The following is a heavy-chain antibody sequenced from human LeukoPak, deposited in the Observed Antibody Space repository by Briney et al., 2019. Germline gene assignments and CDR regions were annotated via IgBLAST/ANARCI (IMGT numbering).Heavy chain of an antibody. CDR1: GFTFSSYE. CDR3: ARDASSGSSFDY. V-gene: IGHV3-48*03. J-gene: IGHJ4*02. Sequence: GGSLRLSCAASGFTFSSYEMNWVRQAPGKGLEWVSYISSSGSTIYYADSVKGRFTISRDNAKNSLYLQMNSLRAEDTAVYYCARDASSGSSFDYWGQGTLVTVSS. D-gene: IGHD1-26*01. CDR2: ISSSGSTI.